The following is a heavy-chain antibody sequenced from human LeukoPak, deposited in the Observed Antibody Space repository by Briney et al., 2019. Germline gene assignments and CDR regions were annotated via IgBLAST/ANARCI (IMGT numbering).Heavy chain of an antibody. V-gene: IGHV3-23*01. CDR3: XXXXXXXXDFWSGYSEHYFDY. CDR2: ISGSGGGT. J-gene: IGHJ4*02. D-gene: IGHD3-3*01. Sequence: PGGSLRLSCAASGFTFSSYAMSWVRQAPGKGLEWVSAISGSGGGTYYADSVKGRFTISRDNSKNTLYLQMNSLRAEDTAVYYXXXXXXXXXDFWSGYSEHYFDYWGQGTLVTVSS. CDR1: GFTFSSYA.